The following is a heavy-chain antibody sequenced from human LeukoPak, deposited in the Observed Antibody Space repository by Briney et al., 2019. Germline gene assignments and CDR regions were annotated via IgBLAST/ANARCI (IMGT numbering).Heavy chain of an antibody. D-gene: IGHD3-22*01. CDR2: INPNSGGT. CDR3: ARDRKGDSSGYYSQYYFDY. CDR1: GYTFTVYY. Sequence: ASVKVSCKASGYTFTVYYMHWVRQAPGQGLEWMGWINPNSGGTNYAQKFQGRVTMTRDTSISTAYMELSSLRSEDTAVYYCARDRKGDSSGYYSQYYFDYWGQGTLVTVSS. V-gene: IGHV1-2*02. J-gene: IGHJ4*02.